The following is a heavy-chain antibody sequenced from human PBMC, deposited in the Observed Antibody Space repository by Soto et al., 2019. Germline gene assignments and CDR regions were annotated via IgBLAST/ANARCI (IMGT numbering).Heavy chain of an antibody. CDR3: ARTWARRGYSGYDYYHY. CDR2: IYYSGST. J-gene: IGHJ4*02. Sequence: PSETLSLTCTVSGGSISSSSYYWGWIRQPPGKGLEWIGSIYYSGSTYYNPSLKSRVTISVDTSKNQFSLKLSSVTAADTAVYYCARTWARRGYSGYDYYHYWGQGTQVTVSS. D-gene: IGHD5-12*01. V-gene: IGHV4-39*01. CDR1: GGSISSSSYY.